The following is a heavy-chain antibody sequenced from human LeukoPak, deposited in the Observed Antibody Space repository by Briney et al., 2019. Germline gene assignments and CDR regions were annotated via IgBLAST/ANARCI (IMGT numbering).Heavy chain of an antibody. CDR3: ARAGIAVAGTPFDY. D-gene: IGHD6-19*01. J-gene: IGHJ4*02. V-gene: IGHV4-59*08. CDR2: IYYSGST. Sequence: SETLSLTCTVSGGSISSYYWSGIRQPPGKGLEWIGYIYYSGSTNYNPSLKSRVTISVDTSKNQFSLKLSSVTAADTAVYYCARAGIAVAGTPFDYWGQGTLVTVSS. CDR1: GGSISSYY.